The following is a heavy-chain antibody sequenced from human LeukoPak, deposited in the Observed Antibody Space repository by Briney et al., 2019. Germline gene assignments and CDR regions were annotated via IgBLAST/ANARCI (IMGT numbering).Heavy chain of an antibody. Sequence: GGSLRLSCAASGFTFSNYAMSWVSQAPGKGLEWVSAISGSGGSTYYADSVKGRFTISRDNSKNTLYLQMNSLRVEDTAVYYCAKLSSSVVIPPFDYWGQGTLVTVSS. CDR1: GFTFSNYA. V-gene: IGHV3-23*01. CDR3: AKLSSSVVIPPFDY. D-gene: IGHD3-22*01. CDR2: ISGSGGST. J-gene: IGHJ4*02.